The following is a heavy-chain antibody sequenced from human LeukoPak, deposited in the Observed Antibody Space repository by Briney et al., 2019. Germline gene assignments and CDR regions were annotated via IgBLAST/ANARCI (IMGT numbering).Heavy chain of an antibody. CDR1: GFTFSSYG. CDR2: IWYDGSNK. Sequence: PGGSLRLSCAASGFTFSSYGMHWVRQAPGKGLEWVAVIWYDGSNKYYADSVKGRFTISRDNSKNTLYLQMNNLRADDTAVYYCANEIRPNDYWGQGTLVTVSS. J-gene: IGHJ4*02. V-gene: IGHV3-33*06. CDR3: ANEIRPNDY. D-gene: IGHD4-17*01.